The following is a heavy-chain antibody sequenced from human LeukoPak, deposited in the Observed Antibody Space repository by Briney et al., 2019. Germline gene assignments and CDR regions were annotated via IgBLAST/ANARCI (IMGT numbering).Heavy chain of an antibody. V-gene: IGHV3-74*01. CDR2: IKGDGSHT. CDR3: ARADSSSWFLGYYYYGMDV. CDR1: GFTFSNYW. J-gene: IGHJ6*02. Sequence: GGSLRLSCAASGFTFSNYWMHWVRQAPGKGLVWVSRIKGDGSHTIYADSVKGRFTISRDNAKNTLYLQMKSLRAEDTAVYYCARADSSSWFLGYYYYGMDVWGQGTTVTVSS. D-gene: IGHD6-13*01.